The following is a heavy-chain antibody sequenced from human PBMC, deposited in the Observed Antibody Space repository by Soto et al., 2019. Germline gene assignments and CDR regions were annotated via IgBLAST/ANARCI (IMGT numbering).Heavy chain of an antibody. D-gene: IGHD3-16*01. J-gene: IGHJ3*02. CDR1: CCFISSYY. CDR3: ARRYGWAFDI. CDR2: IYYSGST. Sequence: QVQLQEAGPRLVKASETLSPPLTVSCCFISSYYWGWIRQPPRKGLEWIGYIYYSGSTNYNPSLKSRVTISVDTSKNQFSLKLSSVTAADTAVYYCARRYGWAFDIWGQGTMVTVSS. V-gene: IGHV4-59*08.